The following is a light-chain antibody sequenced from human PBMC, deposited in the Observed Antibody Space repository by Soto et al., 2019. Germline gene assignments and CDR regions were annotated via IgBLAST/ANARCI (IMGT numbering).Light chain of an antibody. CDR1: QGISSY. CDR3: QQRSAWPRTT. Sequence: EIVLTQSPATLSLSPGERATLSCRASQGISSYLAWYQQKTGQVPKLLSYDAASRATGIPAGFSGRGSGTDFTLTISSLEPEDFAVYYCQQRSAWPRTTSGQGTRLEIK. J-gene: IGKJ5*01. V-gene: IGKV3-11*01. CDR2: DAA.